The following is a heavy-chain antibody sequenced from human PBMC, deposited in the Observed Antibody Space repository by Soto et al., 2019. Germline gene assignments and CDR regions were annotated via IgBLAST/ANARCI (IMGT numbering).Heavy chain of an antibody. CDR3: ARVEREVRSYYYMDV. D-gene: IGHD3-10*01. V-gene: IGHV4-59*08. Sequence: SETLSLTCTVSGGSISSYYWSWIRQPPGKGLEWIGYIYYSGSTNYNPSLKSRVTISVDTSKNQFSLKLSSVTAADTAVYYCARVEREVRSYYYMDVWGKGTTVTVSS. J-gene: IGHJ6*03. CDR2: IYYSGST. CDR1: GGSISSYY.